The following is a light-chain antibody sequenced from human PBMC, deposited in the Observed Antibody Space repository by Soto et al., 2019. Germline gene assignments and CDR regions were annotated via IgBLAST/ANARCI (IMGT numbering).Light chain of an antibody. Sequence: QSALTQPASVSGSPGQSITISCTGTSSDVGSYNLVSWYQQHPGKAPKLMIYEGSKRPSGVSNRFSGSKSGNTASLTISGLQAEDEAASYCCSYAGSSTPVFGGGT. V-gene: IGLV2-23*01. CDR2: EGS. J-gene: IGLJ2*01. CDR1: SSDVGSYNL. CDR3: CSYAGSSTPV.